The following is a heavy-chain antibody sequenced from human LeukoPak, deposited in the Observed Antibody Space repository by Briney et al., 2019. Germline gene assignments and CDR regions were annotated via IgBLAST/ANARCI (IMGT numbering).Heavy chain of an antibody. Sequence: GGSLRLSCAASGFTVSSNYMSWVRQAPGKGLEWVANIKQDGSEKYYVDSVKGRFTISRDNAKNSLYLQMNSLRAEDTAVYYCARGGSGWYFNYFDYWGQGTLVTVSS. CDR1: GFTVSSNY. CDR2: IKQDGSEK. CDR3: ARGGSGWYFNYFDY. V-gene: IGHV3-7*04. D-gene: IGHD6-19*01. J-gene: IGHJ4*02.